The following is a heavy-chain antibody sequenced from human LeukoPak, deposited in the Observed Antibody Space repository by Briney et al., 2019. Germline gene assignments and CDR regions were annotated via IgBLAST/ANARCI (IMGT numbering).Heavy chain of an antibody. CDR1: GFTFSSFW. CDR3: AKDQEYDSSGVIDY. CDR2: INSDGTRP. D-gene: IGHD3-22*01. V-gene: IGHV3-74*01. J-gene: IGHJ4*02. Sequence: GGSLRLSCAASGFTFSSFWMHWVRQAPGKGLVWVSRINSDGTRPNYADSVKGRFTISRDNAKNTLYLQMNSLRAEDTALYYCAKDQEYDSSGVIDYWGQGTLVTVSS.